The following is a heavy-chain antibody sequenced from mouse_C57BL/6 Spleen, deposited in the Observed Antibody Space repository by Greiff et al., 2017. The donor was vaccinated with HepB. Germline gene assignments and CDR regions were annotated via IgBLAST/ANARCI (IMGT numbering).Heavy chain of an antibody. CDR3: ARDPEGDYFDY. J-gene: IGHJ2*01. V-gene: IGHV3-6*01. Sequence: ESGPGLVKPSQSLSLTCSVTGYSITSGYYWNWIRQFPGNKLEWMGYISYDGSNNYNPSLKNRISITRDTSKNQFFLKLNSVTTEDTATYYCARDPEGDYFDYWGQGTTLTVSS. CDR1: GYSITSGYY. CDR2: ISYDGSN.